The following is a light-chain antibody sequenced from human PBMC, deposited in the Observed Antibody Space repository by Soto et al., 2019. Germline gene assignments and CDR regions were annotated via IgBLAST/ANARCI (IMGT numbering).Light chain of an antibody. CDR3: QQYNSYMYT. CDR2: DAS. CDR1: QSISSR. J-gene: IGKJ2*01. V-gene: IGKV1-5*01. Sequence: DIQMPQSPSTLSASVGDGVTITCRASQSISSRLAWYQQKPGKAPKLLIYDASSLESGVPSRFSGSGSGTEFPLTISSLQPDDFAPYFCQQYNSYMYTFGQGTKLVIK.